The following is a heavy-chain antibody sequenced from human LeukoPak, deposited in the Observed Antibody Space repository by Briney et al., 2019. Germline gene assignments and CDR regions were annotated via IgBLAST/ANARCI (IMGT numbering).Heavy chain of an antibody. Sequence: PSETLSLTCTVSGGSISSSSYYWGWIRQPPGKGLEWIGSIYYSGSTYYNPSLKSRVTISVDTSKNQFSLKLSSVTAADTAVYYCARIWFGGLLYLDYWGQGTLVTVSS. D-gene: IGHD3-10*01. CDR2: IYYSGST. CDR3: ARIWFGGLLYLDY. CDR1: GGSISSSSYY. J-gene: IGHJ4*02. V-gene: IGHV4-39*01.